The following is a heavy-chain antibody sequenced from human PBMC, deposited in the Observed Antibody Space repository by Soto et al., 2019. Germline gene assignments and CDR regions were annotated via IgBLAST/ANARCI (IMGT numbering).Heavy chain of an antibody. CDR2: ISYDGSNK. CDR1: GFTFSSYA. D-gene: IGHD5-18*01. V-gene: IGHV3-30-3*01. Sequence: GGSLRLSCAASGFTFSSYAMHWVRQAPGKGLEWVAVISYDGSNKYYADSVKGRFTISRDNSKNTLYLQMNSLRAEDTAVYYCARMDTAMVPLSFTYYYYGMDVWGKGTTVTVSS. J-gene: IGHJ6*04. CDR3: ARMDTAMVPLSFTYYYYGMDV.